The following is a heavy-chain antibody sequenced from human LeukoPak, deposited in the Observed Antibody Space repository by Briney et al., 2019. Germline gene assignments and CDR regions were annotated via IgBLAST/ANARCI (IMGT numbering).Heavy chain of an antibody. V-gene: IGHV1-2*04. D-gene: IGHD3-22*01. CDR2: INPNSGGT. CDR1: GYTFTGYY. J-gene: IGHJ4*02. CDR3: ARDRNHYYDSSGYFLPMDY. Sequence: ASVKVSCKASGYTFTGYYMHWVRQAPGQGLEWMGWINPNSGGTNYAQKFQGWVTTTRDTSISTAYMELSRLRSDDTAVYYCARDRNHYYDSSGYFLPMDYWGQGTLVTVSS.